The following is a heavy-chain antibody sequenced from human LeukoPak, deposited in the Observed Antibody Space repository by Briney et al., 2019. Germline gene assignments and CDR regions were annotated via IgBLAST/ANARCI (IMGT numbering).Heavy chain of an antibody. Sequence: PGGALRLFCAASGLTLSNYYMSWIRQAPGNGLEGVSYISNICSTTHHADSVKDRFTIYSDNAKNSLYLQMNSLRAEDTAVYYCASDISNKGFDYWGQGTLVTVSS. CDR3: ASDISNKGFDY. CDR2: ISNICSTT. V-gene: IGHV3-11*04. CDR1: GLTLSNYY. J-gene: IGHJ4*02. D-gene: IGHD3-3*02.